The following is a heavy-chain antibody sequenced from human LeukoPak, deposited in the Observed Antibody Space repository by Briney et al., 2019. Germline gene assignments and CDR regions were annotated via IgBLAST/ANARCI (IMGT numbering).Heavy chain of an antibody. Sequence: SETLSLTCTVSGGSISSYYWSWIRQPPGKGLEWIGYIYYSGSTNYNPSLKSRVTISVDTSKNQFSLKLSSVTAADTAVYYCARESGFGELFFDYWGQGTLVTVSS. CDR2: IYYSGST. CDR1: GGSISSYY. J-gene: IGHJ4*02. V-gene: IGHV4-59*01. D-gene: IGHD3-10*01. CDR3: ARESGFGELFFDY.